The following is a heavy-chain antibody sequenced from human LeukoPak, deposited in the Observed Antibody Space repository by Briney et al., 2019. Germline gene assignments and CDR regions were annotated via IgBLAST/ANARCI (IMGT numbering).Heavy chain of an antibody. CDR2: MSNDGSNE. D-gene: IGHD3-10*01. CDR3: ARGTGSGSYIIDY. CDR1: GFTFSNYA. Sequence: GGSLRLSCAASGFTFSNYAMHWVRQGPGKGLEWVAIMSNDGSNEKYADSVRGRFTISRDNSKNTLYMQMNSLRSEDTAVYYCARGTGSGSYIIDYWGQGILVTVSS. J-gene: IGHJ4*02. V-gene: IGHV3-30*04.